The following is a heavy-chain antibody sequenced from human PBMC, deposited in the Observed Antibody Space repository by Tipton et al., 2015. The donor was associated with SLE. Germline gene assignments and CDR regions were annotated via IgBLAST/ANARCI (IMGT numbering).Heavy chain of an antibody. J-gene: IGHJ6*02. D-gene: IGHD1-26*01. CDR2: IWYDGSNK. CDR3: AKDRGSYFPGYYYYGMDV. Sequence: SLRLSCAASGFTFSSYGMHWVRQAPGKGLEWVAVIWYDGSNKYYADSVKGRFTISRDNSKNTLYLQMNSLRAEDTAVYYCAKDRGSYFPGYYYYGMDVWGQGTTVTVSS. V-gene: IGHV3-33*06. CDR1: GFTFSSYG.